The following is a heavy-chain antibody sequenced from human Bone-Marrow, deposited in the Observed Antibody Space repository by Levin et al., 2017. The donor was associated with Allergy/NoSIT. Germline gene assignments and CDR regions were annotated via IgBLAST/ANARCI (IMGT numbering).Heavy chain of an antibody. D-gene: IGHD2-15*01. Sequence: SETLSLTCTVSGGSLSSSYYWDWIRQPPGKGLEWIATFHAGDSPYYNPSLKSRLTISADTSKNQFSLQLSFVTAADTAIYYCASDKNEWYTGNCFGSEYWGQGTLVTVSS. V-gene: IGHV4-39*02. J-gene: IGHJ4*02. CDR2: FHAGDSP. CDR1: GGSLSSSYY. CDR3: ASDKNEWYTGNCFGSEY.